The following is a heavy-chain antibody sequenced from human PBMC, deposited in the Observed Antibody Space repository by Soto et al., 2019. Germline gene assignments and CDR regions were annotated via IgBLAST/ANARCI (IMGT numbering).Heavy chain of an antibody. Sequence: QVQLQESGPGLVKPSETLSLTCSVSDGSVSSGSNFWSWIRQPPGKGLEWIGNIYYSGSTNYNPSLKSRVTISVDTSKNQFSLKLSSVTAADTAVYFCAREAPFGDYLLLDSYYGMDVW. J-gene: IGHJ6*01. CDR1: DGSVSSGSNF. CDR2: IYYSGST. CDR3: AREAPFGDYLLLDSYYGMDV. V-gene: IGHV4-61*01. D-gene: IGHD4-17*01.